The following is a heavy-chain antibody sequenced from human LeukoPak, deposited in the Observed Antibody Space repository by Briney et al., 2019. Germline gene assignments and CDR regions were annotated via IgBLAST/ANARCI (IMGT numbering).Heavy chain of an antibody. CDR1: GFTFSSHW. CDR2: ISTSSSYI. Sequence: PGGSLRLSCAASGFTFSSHWMTWVRQAPGKGLEWVSSISTSSSYIHYADSVKGRFTISRDNAKNSLYLQMNSLRAEDTAVYYCARGTLNIPGEHGAFDYWGQGTLVTVSS. CDR3: ARGTLNIPGEHGAFDY. V-gene: IGHV3-21*01. D-gene: IGHD1-14*01. J-gene: IGHJ4*02.